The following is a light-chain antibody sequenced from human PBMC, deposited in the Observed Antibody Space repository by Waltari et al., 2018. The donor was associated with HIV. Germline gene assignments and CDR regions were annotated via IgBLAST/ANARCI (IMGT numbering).Light chain of an antibody. CDR1: QNVGNK. CDR2: ATS. CDR3: QQYNGSWT. Sequence: DIVMTQSPVTLSVSPGDRATLSCRASQNVGNKIVWYQRRPGQSPRLIMFATSVRATGIPTRFSGSGSGTDFALIITTPQPEDYGIYYCQQYNGSWTFGRGT. V-gene: IGKV3D-15*03. J-gene: IGKJ1*01.